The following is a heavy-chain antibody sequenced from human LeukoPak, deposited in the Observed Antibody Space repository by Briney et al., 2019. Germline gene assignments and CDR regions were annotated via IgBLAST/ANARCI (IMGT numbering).Heavy chain of an antibody. J-gene: IGHJ4*02. CDR2: INAGNGNT. V-gene: IGHV1-3*01. CDR1: GYTFTSYA. Sequence: ASVKVSCKASGYTFTSYAMHWVRQAPGQRLEWMGWINAGNGNTKYSQKFQGRVTITRDTSASTAYMELSSLRSEDTAVYYRARGYCSSTSCSNFDYWGQGTLVTVSS. CDR3: ARGYCSSTSCSNFDY. D-gene: IGHD2-2*01.